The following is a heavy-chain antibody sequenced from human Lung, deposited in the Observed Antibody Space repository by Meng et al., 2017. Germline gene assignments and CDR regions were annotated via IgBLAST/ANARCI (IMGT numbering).Heavy chain of an antibody. CDR2: INTDTRNP. V-gene: IGHV7-4-1*02. D-gene: IGHD3-22*01. J-gene: IGHJ4*02. CDR1: GYTFTTYA. Sequence: QVQLVQSGAELKKPGASVKLSCKASGYTFTTYAMIWVRQAPGQGLEWMGWINTDTRNPTYAQGFTGRFVFSLDTSVSTAYLQISSLMAEDTAIYYCARGDLGMSGYYYTVHWGQGTLVTVSS. CDR3: ARGDLGMSGYYYTVH.